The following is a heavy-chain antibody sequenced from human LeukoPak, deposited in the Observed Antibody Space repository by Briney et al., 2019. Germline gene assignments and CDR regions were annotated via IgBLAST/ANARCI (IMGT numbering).Heavy chain of an antibody. J-gene: IGHJ5*02. CDR2: INHSGST. CDR1: GGSFSGYY. V-gene: IGHV4-34*01. CDR3: ARIREVYPDP. Sequence: SETLSLTCAVYGGSFSGYYWSWIRQPPGKGLEWIGEINHSGSTNYNPSLKSRVTISVDTSKNQFSLKLSSVTAADTAVYYCARIREVYPDPWGQGTLVTVSS. D-gene: IGHD6-6*01.